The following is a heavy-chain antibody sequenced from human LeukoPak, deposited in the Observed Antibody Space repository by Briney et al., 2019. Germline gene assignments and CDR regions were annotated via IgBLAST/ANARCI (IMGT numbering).Heavy chain of an antibody. CDR2: IYYSGST. J-gene: IGHJ6*03. D-gene: IGHD2-15*01. CDR3: ARDALRSNCSGGSCYFYMDV. V-gene: IGHV4-39*07. Sequence: SETLSLTCTVSGGSISSSSYYWGWIRQPPGKGLEWIGSIYYSGSTYYNPSLKSRVTISVDTSKNQFSLKLSSVTAADTAVYYCARDALRSNCSGGSCYFYMDVWGKGTTVTVSS. CDR1: GGSISSSSYY.